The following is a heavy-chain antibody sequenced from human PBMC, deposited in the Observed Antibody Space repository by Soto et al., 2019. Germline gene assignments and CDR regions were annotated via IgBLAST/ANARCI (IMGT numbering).Heavy chain of an antibody. CDR1: GFTFSSYA. Sequence: GGSLRLSCAASGFTFSSYAMSWVRQAPGKGLEWVSAISGSGGSTYYADSVKGRFTISRDNSKNTLYLQMNSLRAEDTAGYYCAKAGGIAARPTHFDYWGQGTLGTVSS. D-gene: IGHD6-6*01. CDR2: ISGSGGST. J-gene: IGHJ4*02. CDR3: AKAGGIAARPTHFDY. V-gene: IGHV3-23*01.